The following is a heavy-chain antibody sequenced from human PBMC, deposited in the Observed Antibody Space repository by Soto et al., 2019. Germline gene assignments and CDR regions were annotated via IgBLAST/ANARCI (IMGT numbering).Heavy chain of an antibody. CDR3: AKDPGRGYFDY. Sequence: GGSLRLSCAASGFTVSSYGMHWVRQAPGKGLEWVAVISYDGSNKYYADSVKGRFTISRDNSKNTIYLQMNSMRAADTAVYYCAKDPGRGYFDYWGQGTLVTVSS. V-gene: IGHV3-30*18. J-gene: IGHJ4*02. CDR1: GFTVSSYG. D-gene: IGHD2-15*01. CDR2: ISYDGSNK.